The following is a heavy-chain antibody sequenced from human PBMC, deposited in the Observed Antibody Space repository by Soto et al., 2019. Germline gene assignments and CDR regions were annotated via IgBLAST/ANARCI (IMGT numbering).Heavy chain of an antibody. CDR3: ARDGVAVTTGISGY. J-gene: IGHJ4*02. CDR2: ISAYNGDT. D-gene: IGHD4-4*01. CDR1: GYTFTSYA. V-gene: IGHV1-18*01. Sequence: QVQLVQSGAEVKKPGASVKVSCKASGYTFTSYAISWVRQAPGQGLEWMGWISAYNGDTKYAQNFQGRVTMTTDTSTNTAYMELRSLRSDDPAVYYCARDGVAVTTGISGYWGKGTLVPVSS.